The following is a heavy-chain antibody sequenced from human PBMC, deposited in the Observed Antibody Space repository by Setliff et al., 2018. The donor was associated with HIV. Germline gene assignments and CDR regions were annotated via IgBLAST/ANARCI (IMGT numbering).Heavy chain of an antibody. Sequence: SENLSLTCTVSGGSISNITYFWGWIRQPPGKGLEWIGSIFYSGNTYYNPSLKSRVTISVDTSKNQFSLKLRSVTAADTAVYYCARHITGWYDYYYYMDVWGKGNTVTVSS. CDR2: IFYSGNT. CDR1: GGSISNITYF. V-gene: IGHV4-39*01. J-gene: IGHJ6*03. CDR3: ARHITGWYDYYYYMDV. D-gene: IGHD6-19*01.